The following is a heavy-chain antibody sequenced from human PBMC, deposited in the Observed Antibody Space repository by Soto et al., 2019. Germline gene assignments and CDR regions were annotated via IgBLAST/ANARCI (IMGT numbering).Heavy chain of an antibody. V-gene: IGHV3-43D*04. CDR3: SKVQRLRFLEWAPDF. CDR1: GFTFDDYA. J-gene: IGHJ4*03. CDR2: ISWDGGST. D-gene: IGHD3-3*01. Sequence: GGSLRLSCAASGFTFDDYAMHWVRQAPGKGLEWVSLISWDGGSTYYADSVKGRFTISRDNSKNSLYLQMNSLRAEDTAWYYCSKVQRLRFLEWAPDFWGQGP.